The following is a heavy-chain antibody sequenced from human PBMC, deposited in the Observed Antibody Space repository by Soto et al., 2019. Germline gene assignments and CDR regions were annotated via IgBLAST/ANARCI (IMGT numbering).Heavy chain of an antibody. D-gene: IGHD3-16*01. CDR2: INPRTGDT. J-gene: IGHJ4*02. CDR3: ARDPIGGGAPYYFDY. Sequence: GSVKVSCKASGGTFSSYAISWVRQAPGQGPEWLGGINPRTGDTNQAQKFQGRVTMTRDMSLTTAYMELHRLTSDDTAVYYCARDPIGGGAPYYFDYWGQGSLVTVSS. V-gene: IGHV1-2*02. CDR1: GGTFSSYA.